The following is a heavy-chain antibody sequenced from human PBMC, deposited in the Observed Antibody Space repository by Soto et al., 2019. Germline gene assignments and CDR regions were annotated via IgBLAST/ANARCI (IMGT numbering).Heavy chain of an antibody. D-gene: IGHD6-19*01. CDR1: GYTFTSYD. CDR2: MNPNSGNT. J-gene: IGHJ4*02. V-gene: IGHV1-8*01. Sequence: ASVKVSCKASGYTFTSYDINWVRQATGQGLEWMGWMNPNSGNTGYAQKFQGRVTMTRNTSISTAYMELSSLRSEDTAVYYCARERGASSPFDYWGQGTLVTVSS. CDR3: ARERGASSPFDY.